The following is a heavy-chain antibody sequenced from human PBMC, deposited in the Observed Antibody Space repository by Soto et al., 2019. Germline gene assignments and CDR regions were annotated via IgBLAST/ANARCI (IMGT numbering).Heavy chain of an antibody. V-gene: IGHV3-23*01. Sequence: EVQLLESGGGLVQPGGSLRLSCAASGFTFSDYAMSWVRQAPGKGLEWVSTIRGGGSNTYYADSVKGRFTISRDNSQNSLYMQMKRLKDEDVDVYSCAKERAGKADYWGQGTLVTVSS. CDR2: IRGGGSNT. CDR1: GFTFSDYA. CDR3: AKERAGKADY. J-gene: IGHJ4*02.